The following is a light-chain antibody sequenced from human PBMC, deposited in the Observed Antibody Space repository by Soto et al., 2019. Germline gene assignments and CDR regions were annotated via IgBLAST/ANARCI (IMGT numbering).Light chain of an antibody. J-gene: IGKJ2*01. CDR3: QQYKAYSYT. V-gene: IGKV1-5*03. CDR2: KAS. CDR1: QSLNIW. Sequence: DIQMTQSPSTLSASVGDRVTITCRASQSLNIWLAWYQQKPGKAPKLLISKASSLESGVPSRFSGSGSGTEFTLTISSRQPDDFATYYCQQYKAYSYTFGQGTKLEMK.